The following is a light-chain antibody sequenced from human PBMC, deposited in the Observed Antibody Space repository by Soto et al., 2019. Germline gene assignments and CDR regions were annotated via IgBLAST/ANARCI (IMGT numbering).Light chain of an antibody. CDR1: QDINSY. CDR3: QHYNIFPLT. Sequence: DVQMTQSPSSLSASVGDRVTITCRARQDINSYLAWYQQKPGNAPKYLIYGASSLQTGVPSRFSGSGSGTDFTLTLSSLQPEDSATYYCQHYNIFPLTFVGGTKVEIK. J-gene: IGKJ4*01. CDR2: GAS. V-gene: IGKV1D-16*02.